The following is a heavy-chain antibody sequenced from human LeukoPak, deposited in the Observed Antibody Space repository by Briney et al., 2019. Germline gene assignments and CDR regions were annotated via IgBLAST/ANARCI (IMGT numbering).Heavy chain of an antibody. CDR1: GVSISSGGYY. V-gene: IGHV4-31*03. CDR2: IYYSGST. Sequence: SQTLSLTCTVSGVSISSGGYYWRWIRQHPGKGLEWIGYIYYSGSTYYNPSLKSRVTISVDTSKNQFSLKLSSVTAADTAVYYCARDRGGLGDAFDIWGQGTMVTVSS. D-gene: IGHD3/OR15-3a*01. J-gene: IGHJ3*02. CDR3: ARDRGGLGDAFDI.